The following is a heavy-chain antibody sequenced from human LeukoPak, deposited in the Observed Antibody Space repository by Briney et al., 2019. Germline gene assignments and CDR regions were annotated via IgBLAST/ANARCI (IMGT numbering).Heavy chain of an antibody. CDR3: AAFRYYDSSGYYPGSDY. V-gene: IGHV1-69*13. D-gene: IGHD3-22*01. J-gene: IGHJ4*02. CDR2: NIPIFGTA. CDR1: GGTFSSYA. Sequence: SVKVSCKASGGTFSSYAISWVRQAPGQGLEWMGGNIPIFGTANYAQKFQGRVTITADESTSTAYMELSSLRSEDTAVYYCAAFRYYDSSGYYPGSDYWGQGTLVTVSS.